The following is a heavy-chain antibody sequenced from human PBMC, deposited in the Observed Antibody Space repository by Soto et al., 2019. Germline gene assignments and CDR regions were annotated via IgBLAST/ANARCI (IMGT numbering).Heavy chain of an antibody. CDR1: GGTFSSYT. J-gene: IGHJ5*02. CDR3: AKTMVRGVMDNWFDP. CDR2: IIPILGIA. D-gene: IGHD3-10*01. Sequence: GASVKVSCKASGGTFSSYTISWVRQAPGQGLGWMGRIIPILGIANYAQKFQGRVTITADKSTSTAYMELSSLRSEDTAVYYCAKTMVRGVMDNWFDPWGQGTLVTVSS. V-gene: IGHV1-69*02.